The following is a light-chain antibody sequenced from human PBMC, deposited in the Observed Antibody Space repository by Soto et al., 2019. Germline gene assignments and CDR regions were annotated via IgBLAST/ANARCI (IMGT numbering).Light chain of an antibody. J-gene: IGLJ2*01. V-gene: IGLV1-40*01. Sequence: QSVLTQPPSVSGAPGQRVTISCTGSSSNIGAGYDVHWYQQLPGTAPKLLIYGNTNRPSGVPDRFSGSKSGTSASLAITGLQAEDEADYHCQSYDSSLRGHVVFGGGTKLTVL. CDR2: GNT. CDR1: SSNIGAGYD. CDR3: QSYDSSLRGHVV.